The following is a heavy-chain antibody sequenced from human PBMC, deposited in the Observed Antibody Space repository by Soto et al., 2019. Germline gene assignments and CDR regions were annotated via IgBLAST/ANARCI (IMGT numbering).Heavy chain of an antibody. Sequence: PGESRKISCQGSGYRLSTYWIHWVRQLPGKGLESVGIIYPADYDTRYSTSFQGQVTISADKTIRTTYLQWSSLKASDTAMYFCARRYIAARATAFNLWGEATPVTDSS. D-gene: IGHD6-6*01. J-gene: IGHJ5*02. V-gene: IGHV5-51*01. CDR1: GYRLSTYW. CDR2: IYPADYDT. CDR3: ARRYIAARATAFNL.